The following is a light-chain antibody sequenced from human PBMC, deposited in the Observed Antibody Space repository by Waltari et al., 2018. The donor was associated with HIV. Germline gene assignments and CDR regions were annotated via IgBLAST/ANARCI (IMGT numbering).Light chain of an antibody. CDR2: GKN. CDR3: DSRDSSDNPVV. CDR1: SLRSYY. Sequence: SSELTQDPSVSVALGQTVRITCQGESLRSYYARWYQQRPGQAPILVIYGKNKRPSGIPDRFSGSSSGNITSLTITGAQAEDEADYYCDSRDSSDNPVVFGGGTKLTVL. J-gene: IGLJ2*01. V-gene: IGLV3-19*01.